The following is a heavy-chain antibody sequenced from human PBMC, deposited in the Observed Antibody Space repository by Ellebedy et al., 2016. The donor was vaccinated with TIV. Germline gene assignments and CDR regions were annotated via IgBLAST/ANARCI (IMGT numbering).Heavy chain of an antibody. Sequence: GESLKISCAASGFTFSSYAMNWIRQAPGKGLEWVSVISGGGETTSYADSVKGRFTISRDNSKNMLFLQMNSLRAEDTALYYCAKGRKLIRSSSRDYWGQGTLVTVSS. CDR1: GFTFSSYA. CDR3: AKGRKLIRSSSRDY. CDR2: ISGGGETT. V-gene: IGHV3-23*01. J-gene: IGHJ4*02. D-gene: IGHD3-22*01.